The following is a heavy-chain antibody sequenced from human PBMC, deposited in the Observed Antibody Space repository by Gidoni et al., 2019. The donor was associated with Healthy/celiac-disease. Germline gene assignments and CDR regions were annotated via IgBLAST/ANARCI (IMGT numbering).Heavy chain of an antibody. V-gene: IGHV1-69*01. CDR1: GGTFSSYA. CDR2: LIPIFGTA. Sequence: QVQLVQSGAEVKKPGSSGKVYCKASGGTFSSYAISWVRQAPGQGLEWMGGLIPIFGTANYAQTFQGRVTITADESTSTAYMELSSLRSEDTAVYYCARATPSYSSSSWDLGYWGQETLVTVSS. D-gene: IGHD6-6*01. CDR3: ARATPSYSSSSWDLGY. J-gene: IGHJ4*02.